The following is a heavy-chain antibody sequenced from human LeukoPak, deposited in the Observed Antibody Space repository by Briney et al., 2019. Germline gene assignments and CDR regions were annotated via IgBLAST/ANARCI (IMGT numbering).Heavy chain of an antibody. CDR3: ASRGYSGYDYRGTAAGTRYFDY. D-gene: IGHD5-12*01. Sequence: YPSETLSLTCIVSGGSISSGGYYWSWIRQHPGKGLEWIGYIYYSGSTYYNPSLKSRVTISVDTSKNQFSLKLSSVTAADTAVYYCASRGYSGYDYRGTAAGTRYFDYWGQGTLVTVSS. J-gene: IGHJ4*02. CDR1: GGSISSGGYY. CDR2: IYYSGST. V-gene: IGHV4-31*03.